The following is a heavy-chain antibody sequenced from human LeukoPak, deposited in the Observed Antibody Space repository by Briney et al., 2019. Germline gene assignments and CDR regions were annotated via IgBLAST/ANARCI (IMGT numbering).Heavy chain of an antibody. CDR3: AREDPHYETKNFDH. V-gene: IGHV3-21*01. CDR2: ISSSSSYI. J-gene: IGHJ4*02. Sequence: NTGGSLRLSCAASGFTFSSYSMNWVRQAPGKGLEWVSFISSSSSYIYYADSVKGRFTISRDNAKNSLYLQMNSLRAEDTAVYYCAREDPHYETKNFDHWGQGTLVTVSS. CDR1: GFTFSSYS. D-gene: IGHD4-17*01.